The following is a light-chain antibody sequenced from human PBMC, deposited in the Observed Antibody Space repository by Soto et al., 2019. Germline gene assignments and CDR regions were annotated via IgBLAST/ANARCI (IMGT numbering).Light chain of an antibody. CDR3: QQYGSSPLT. CDR1: QSISGRY. Sequence: PGERASLSCRASQSISGRYLAWYQQKPGQAPRLLIYDASSRATGIPDRFGGSGSGTDFILTISRLEPEDFAVYYCQQYGSSPLTFGGGTKVEIK. CDR2: DAS. V-gene: IGKV3-20*01. J-gene: IGKJ4*01.